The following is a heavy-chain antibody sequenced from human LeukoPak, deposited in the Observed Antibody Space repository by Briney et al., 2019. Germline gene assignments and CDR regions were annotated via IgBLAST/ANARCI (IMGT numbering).Heavy chain of an antibody. J-gene: IGHJ4*02. CDR2: IRSDGSDT. CDR1: GFTFSDTW. V-gene: IGHV3-74*01. CDR3: ARPLYYYDSSGYYD. Sequence: GGSLRLSCAASGFTFSDTWMHWVRQAPGKGLVWVSRIRSDGSDTRYAESVKGRFTISRDNAKNTLYLQMNSLRAEDTAVYYCARPLYYYDSSGYYDWGQGTLVTVSS. D-gene: IGHD3-22*01.